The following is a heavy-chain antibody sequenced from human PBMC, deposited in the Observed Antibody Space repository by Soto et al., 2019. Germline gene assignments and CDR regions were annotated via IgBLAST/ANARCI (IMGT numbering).Heavy chain of an antibody. D-gene: IGHD3-16*01. Sequence: QVQLVESGGGVVQPGRSLRLSCAASGFTFSSYGMHWVRQAPGKGLEWVAVIWYDGSNKYYADPMKGRFTNSRDNSKNTLYLQMNSRRAEDTALYYWAREGGGGMDVWGQGTTVTVSS. J-gene: IGHJ6*02. CDR3: AREGGGGMDV. CDR2: IWYDGSNK. CDR1: GFTFSSYG. V-gene: IGHV3-33*01.